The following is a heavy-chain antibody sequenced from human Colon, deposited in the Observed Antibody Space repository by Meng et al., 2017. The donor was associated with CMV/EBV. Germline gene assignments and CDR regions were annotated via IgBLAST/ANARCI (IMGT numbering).Heavy chain of an antibody. CDR2: ITHTSDT. J-gene: IGHJ4*02. Sequence: GESLKISCAASGITFSNSWMTWVRQAPGKGLEWVSSITHTSDTYYADSLKGRFTLSRDNAKNSVYLQMDSLTAEDTAIYYCARGWPPAYWGQGTLVTVSS. CDR1: GITFSNSW. V-gene: IGHV3-69-1*02. CDR3: ARGWPPAY. D-gene: IGHD6-13*01.